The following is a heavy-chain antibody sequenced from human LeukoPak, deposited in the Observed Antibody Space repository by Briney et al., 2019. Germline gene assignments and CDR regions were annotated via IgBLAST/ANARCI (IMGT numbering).Heavy chain of an antibody. Sequence: PSETLSLTCTVSGGSISSSSYYWGWIRQPPGKGLEWIGSIYYSGSTYYNPSLKSRVTISVDTSKNHFSLMLSSVTAEDTAVYFCARLTLAGNRSVLDAFDIWGPGTMVTVSS. V-gene: IGHV4-39*02. CDR3: ARLTLAGNRSVLDAFDI. D-gene: IGHD1-14*01. CDR2: IYYSGST. CDR1: GGSISSSSYY. J-gene: IGHJ3*02.